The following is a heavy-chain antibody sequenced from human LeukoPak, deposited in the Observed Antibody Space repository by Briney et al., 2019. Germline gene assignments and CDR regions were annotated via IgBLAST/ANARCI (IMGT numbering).Heavy chain of an antibody. D-gene: IGHD3-9*01. J-gene: IGHJ4*02. CDR1: GYIFPAYG. V-gene: IGHV1-18*01. Sequence: ASVKVSCKASGYIFPAYGIRWVRQAPGQGLEWMGWISAYNGDTDYAQNLQGRFTMTTDTSTSTAYMELRSLRSDDTAVYYCARVGYYDVLTGYCDYWGQGTLVTVSS. CDR2: ISAYNGDT. CDR3: ARVGYYDVLTGYCDY.